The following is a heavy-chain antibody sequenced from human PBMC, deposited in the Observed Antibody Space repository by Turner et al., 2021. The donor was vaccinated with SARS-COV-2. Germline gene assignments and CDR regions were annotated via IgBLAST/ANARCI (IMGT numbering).Heavy chain of an antibody. D-gene: IGHD3-22*01. CDR1: GFTLSRYS. CDR2: ITGGSHYI. CDR3: ARDHYYDSSGYTLDAFDI. J-gene: IGHJ3*02. V-gene: IGHV3-21*01. Sequence: QLVESGGGLVRPGGSRGLSCVASGFTLSRYSMIWVRQAPGKGLGWVASITGGSHYIYYGDSVKGRCTISRDNARNSLYLQMDSLTADDTAVYYCARDHYYDSSGYTLDAFDIWGQGTMVTISS.